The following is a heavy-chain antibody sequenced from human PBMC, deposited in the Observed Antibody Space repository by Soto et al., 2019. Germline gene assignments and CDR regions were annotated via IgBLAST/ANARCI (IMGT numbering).Heavy chain of an antibody. J-gene: IGHJ4*02. Sequence: EVQLVESGGGLVQPGGSLRLSCAASGFTFSSYSMNWVRQAPGKGLEWVSYISSSSSTIYYADSVKGRFTISRDNAKNSLYLQMNSLRDEDTAVYYCATVQVPYGDYQLGVGYWGQGTLVTVSS. V-gene: IGHV3-48*02. CDR1: GFTFSSYS. D-gene: IGHD4-17*01. CDR3: ATVQVPYGDYQLGVGY. CDR2: ISSSSSTI.